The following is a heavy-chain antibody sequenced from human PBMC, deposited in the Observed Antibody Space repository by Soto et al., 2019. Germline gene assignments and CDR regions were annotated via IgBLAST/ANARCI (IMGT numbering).Heavy chain of an antibody. CDR3: ARGVLH. V-gene: IGHV4-31*03. J-gene: IGHJ4*01. CDR1: GGSISSGGYY. CDR2: ISYSGST. Sequence: QVQLQESGPGLVKPSQTLSLTCTVSGGSISSGGYYWSWIRQHPGTGLEWIGYISYSGSTYYNPSMKRRVTISMDTSKNKFSLILNSVTAADTAVYYCARGVLHWGQGTLVTVSS.